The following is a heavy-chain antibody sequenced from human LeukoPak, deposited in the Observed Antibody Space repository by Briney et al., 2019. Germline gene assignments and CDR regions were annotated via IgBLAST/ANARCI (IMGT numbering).Heavy chain of an antibody. V-gene: IGHV1-2*02. D-gene: IGHD1-26*01. CDR2: VNPNSGGT. CDR1: GYTFTGYY. CDR3: ARDGSYYGWSWFDP. J-gene: IGHJ5*02. Sequence: ASVKVSCKASGYTFTGYYMHWVRQAPGQGLEWMGWVNPNSGGTNYAQKFQGRVTMTRDTSISTAYMELSRLRSDDTAVYYCARDGSYYGWSWFDPWGQGTLVTVSS.